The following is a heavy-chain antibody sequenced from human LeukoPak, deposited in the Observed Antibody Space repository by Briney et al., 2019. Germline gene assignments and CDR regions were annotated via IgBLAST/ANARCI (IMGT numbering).Heavy chain of an antibody. CDR1: GFTFGDYA. V-gene: IGHV3-23*01. D-gene: IGHD3-3*01. Sequence: GGSLRLSCTASGFTFGDYALTWVRQAPGKGLEWVSAISGGGGSTYYADSVKGRFTISRDNSKNTLYLQMNSLRAEDTAVYYCAKDELEGRQPLDYWGQGTLVTVSS. CDR3: AKDELEGRQPLDY. CDR2: ISGGGGST. J-gene: IGHJ4*02.